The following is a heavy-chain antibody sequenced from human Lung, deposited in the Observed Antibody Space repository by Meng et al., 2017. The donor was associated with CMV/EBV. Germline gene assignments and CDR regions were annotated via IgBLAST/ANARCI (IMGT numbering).Heavy chain of an antibody. D-gene: IGHD4/OR15-4a*01. Sequence: AGCGTSISTRNQWCCVRQPPGMGLGWIVEVHHSWYTTYNPSLKSGVTLSVNRYKNQFSLKLSSVTAAATAVYYCARVTEYGGNCFDSWGQGTLVTVSS. V-gene: IGHV4-4*02. CDR3: ARVTEYGGNCFDS. J-gene: IGHJ4*02. CDR2: VHHSWYT. CDR1: GTSISTRNQ.